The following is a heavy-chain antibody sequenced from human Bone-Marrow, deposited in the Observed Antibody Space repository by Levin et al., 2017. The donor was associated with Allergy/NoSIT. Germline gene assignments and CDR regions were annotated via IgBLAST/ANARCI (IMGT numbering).Heavy chain of an antibody. Sequence: TSSETLSLTCTVSGASISSGDHYWSWVRQPPGKGLEWIGYIYYSGSTYYNPSLMSRITISLDTSKNQFSLKLRSVTAADTAVYYCATLSYYYGAGTHPYEDYWGLGTLVTVSS. J-gene: IGHJ4*02. D-gene: IGHD3-10*01. CDR3: ATLSYYYGAGTHPYEDY. CDR1: GASISSGDHY. CDR2: IYYSGST. V-gene: IGHV4-30-4*01.